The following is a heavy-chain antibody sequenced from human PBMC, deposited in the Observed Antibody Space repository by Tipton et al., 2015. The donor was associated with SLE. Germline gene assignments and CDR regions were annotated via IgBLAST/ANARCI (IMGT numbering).Heavy chain of an antibody. V-gene: IGHV4-34*01. D-gene: IGHD2-21*01. CDR3: ARAAYCGGDCYSWYFDL. CDR2: INHSGST. J-gene: IGHJ2*01. Sequence: TLSLTCTVSGGSISSYYWSWIRQPPGKGLEWIGEINHSGSTNYNPSLKSRVTISVDTSKNQFSLKLSSVTAADTAVYYCARAAYCGGDCYSWYFDLWGRGTLVTVSS. CDR1: GGSISSYY.